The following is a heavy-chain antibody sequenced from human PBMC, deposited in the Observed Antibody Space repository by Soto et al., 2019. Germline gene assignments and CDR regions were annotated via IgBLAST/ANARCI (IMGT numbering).Heavy chain of an antibody. CDR3: AIIGGDYGSNNWIDP. V-gene: IGHV4-59*01. Sequence: PSETLSLTCTVSGDSISRNYWTWIRQSPGKGLEWIGHIYYSGSTKYNPSLKSRVIISIDTSKNQFSLRLTSVTAADTATYYCAIIGGDYGSNNWIDPWGQGALVTSPQ. D-gene: IGHD4-17*01. CDR2: IYYSGST. CDR1: GDSISRNY. J-gene: IGHJ5*02.